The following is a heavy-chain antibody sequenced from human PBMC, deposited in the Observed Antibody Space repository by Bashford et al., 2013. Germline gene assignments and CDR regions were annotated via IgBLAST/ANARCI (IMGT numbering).Heavy chain of an antibody. CDR1: GGSISSGSYY. J-gene: IGHJ4*02. CDR3: ASCGGDCSHFDY. D-gene: IGHD2-21*01. Sequence: SETLSLTCTVSGGSISSGSYYWSWIRQPAGKGLEWIGRIYTSGSTNYNPSLKSRVTMSVDTSKNQFSLKLSSVTAADTAVYYCASCGGDCSHFDYWGRGNPRSPSPQ. V-gene: IGHV4-61*02. CDR2: IYTSGST.